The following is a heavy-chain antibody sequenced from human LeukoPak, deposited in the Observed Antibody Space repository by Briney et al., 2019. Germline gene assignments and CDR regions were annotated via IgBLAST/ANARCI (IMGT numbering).Heavy chain of an antibody. Sequence: GGSLRLSCAASGFTFSSYSTNWVRQVPGKGLEWVSSISSSSYIYYADSVKGRFTISRDNAKNSLYLQMNSLRAEDTAVYYCARDITIFSDYWGQGTLVTVSS. D-gene: IGHD3-3*01. J-gene: IGHJ4*02. CDR1: GFTFSSYS. CDR2: ISSSSYI. CDR3: ARDITIFSDY. V-gene: IGHV3-21*01.